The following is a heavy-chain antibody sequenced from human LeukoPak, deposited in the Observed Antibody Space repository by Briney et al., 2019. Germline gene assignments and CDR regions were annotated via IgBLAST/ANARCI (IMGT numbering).Heavy chain of an antibody. CDR3: ARDHRLGEYTSSYYYYYGMDV. CDR2: ISSSGSTI. D-gene: IGHD3-10*01. CDR1: GFTFSSYE. J-gene: IGHJ6*04. Sequence: RGSLRLSCAASGFTFSSYEMNWVRQAPGRGLEWVSYISSSGSTIYYADSVKGRFTISRDNAKNSLYLQMNSLRAEDTAVYYCARDHRLGEYTSSYYYYYGMDVWGKGTTVTVSS. V-gene: IGHV3-48*03.